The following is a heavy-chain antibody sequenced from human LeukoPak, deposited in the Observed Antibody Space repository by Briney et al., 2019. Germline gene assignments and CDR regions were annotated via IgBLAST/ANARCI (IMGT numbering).Heavy chain of an antibody. D-gene: IGHD6-13*01. CDR3: AKCPVPLYSSSWYNWFDP. CDR1: GFTFSSYG. Sequence: PGGSLRLSCAASGFTFSSYGMHWVRQAPGKGLEWVAFIRYDGSNKYYADSVKGRFTISRDNSKNTLYLQMNSLRAEDTAVYYCAKCPVPLYSSSWYNWFDPWGQGTLVTVSS. V-gene: IGHV3-30*02. J-gene: IGHJ5*02. CDR2: IRYDGSNK.